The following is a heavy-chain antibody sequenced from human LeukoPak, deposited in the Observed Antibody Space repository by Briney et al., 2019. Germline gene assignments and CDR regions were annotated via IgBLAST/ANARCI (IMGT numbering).Heavy chain of an antibody. J-gene: IGHJ2*01. CDR2: ISNSGVNT. CDR1: GFTFSSYA. V-gene: IGHV3-23*01. D-gene: IGHD2-15*01. CDR3: AKALISSTYYFDV. Sequence: PGGSLRLSCAASGFTFSSYAMNWVRQAPRKGLEWVSAISNSGVNTYYADSVRGRFTISRDNSKNTLYLQMNSLRAEDTAIYYCAKALISSTYYFDVWGRGTLVTVSS.